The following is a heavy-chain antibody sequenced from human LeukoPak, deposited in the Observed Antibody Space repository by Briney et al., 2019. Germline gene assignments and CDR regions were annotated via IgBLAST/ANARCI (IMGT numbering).Heavy chain of an antibody. Sequence: SETLSLTCAVYGGSFSGYYWSWIRQPPGKGLEWIGEINHSGSTNYNPSLKSRVTMSVDTSKNQFSLKLSSVTAADTAVYYCARCSPDEYYYDSSGAFDIWGQGTMVTVSS. D-gene: IGHD3-22*01. CDR2: INHSGST. CDR3: ARCSPDEYYYDSSGAFDI. J-gene: IGHJ3*02. CDR1: GGSFSGYY. V-gene: IGHV4-34*01.